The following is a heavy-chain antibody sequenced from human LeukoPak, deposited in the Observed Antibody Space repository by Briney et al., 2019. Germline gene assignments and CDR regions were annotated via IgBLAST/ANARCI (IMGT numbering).Heavy chain of an antibody. V-gene: IGHV4-61*02. Sequence: SSETLSLTCTVSGGSISSGSYYWSWIRQPAGKGLEWIGRIYTSGSTNYNPSLKSRVTISLDTSKNQFSLKLSSVTAADTAVYYCARDKGQGGGFDYWGQGTLVTVSS. CDR2: IYTSGST. J-gene: IGHJ4*02. CDR1: GGSISSGSYY. CDR3: ARDKGQGGGFDY. D-gene: IGHD1-26*01.